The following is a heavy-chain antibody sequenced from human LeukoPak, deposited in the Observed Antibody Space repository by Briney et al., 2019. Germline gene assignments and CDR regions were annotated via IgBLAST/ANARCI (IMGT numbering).Heavy chain of an antibody. Sequence: GASLQISCKCSGYIFTSYWIGWVRQLPGKGLEWMGIIYPGDSDTRYSPSFQGQVTISADKSISTAYLQWSSLKASDTAMCYCARRAQNCTNGVCYSYYFDYWGQGTLVTVSS. CDR3: ARRAQNCTNGVCYSYYFDY. CDR2: IYPGDSDT. D-gene: IGHD2-8*01. V-gene: IGHV5-51*01. J-gene: IGHJ4*02. CDR1: GYIFTSYW.